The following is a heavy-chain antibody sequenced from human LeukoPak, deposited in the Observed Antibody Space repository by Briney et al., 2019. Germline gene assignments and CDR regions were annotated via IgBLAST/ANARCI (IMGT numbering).Heavy chain of an antibody. CDR1: GFAFSSYS. D-gene: IGHD2-15*01. J-gene: IGHJ4*02. CDR3: ARDPQYCSGGSCYSFDY. Sequence: PGGSLRLSCAASGFAFSSYSMNWVRQAPGKGLEWVSSIISSSTYIYYAYSVKGRFTISRDNAKNSLYLQMSSLRAEDTAVYYCARDPQYCSGGSCYSFDYWGQGTLVTVSS. CDR2: IISSSTYI. V-gene: IGHV3-21*01.